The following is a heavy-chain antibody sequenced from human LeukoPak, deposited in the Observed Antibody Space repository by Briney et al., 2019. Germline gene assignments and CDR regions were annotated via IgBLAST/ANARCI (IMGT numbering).Heavy chain of an antibody. V-gene: IGHV4-59*12. CDR3: ARVEVGATNFDY. CDR2: IYYSGST. J-gene: IGHJ4*02. Sequence: SETLSLTCTVSGGSISSYYWSWIRQPPGKGLEWIGYIYYSGSTNYNPSLKSRVTISVDKSKNQFSLKLSSVTAADTAVYYCARVEVGATNFDYWGQGTLVTVSS. D-gene: IGHD1-26*01. CDR1: GGSISSYY.